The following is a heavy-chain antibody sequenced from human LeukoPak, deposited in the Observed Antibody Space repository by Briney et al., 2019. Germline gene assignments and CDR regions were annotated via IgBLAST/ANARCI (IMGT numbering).Heavy chain of an antibody. Sequence: GGSLRLSCAASGFTLSSYAMSWVRQAPGKGLGWVSAISGSGGSTYYADSVKGRFTISRDNSKNTLYLQMNSLRAEDTAVYYCAKETGLGTAMVTYYYYGMDVWGQGTTVTVSS. CDR2: ISGSGGST. V-gene: IGHV3-23*01. D-gene: IGHD5-18*01. CDR3: AKETGLGTAMVTYYYYGMDV. J-gene: IGHJ6*02. CDR1: GFTLSSYA.